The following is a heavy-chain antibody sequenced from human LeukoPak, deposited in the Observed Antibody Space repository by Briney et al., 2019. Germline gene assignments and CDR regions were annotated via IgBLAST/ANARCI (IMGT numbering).Heavy chain of an antibody. V-gene: IGHV3-23*01. D-gene: IGHD5-12*01. Sequence: GGSLRLSCAASGFTFSSYAMSWVRQAPGKGLEWVSAISGSGGSTYYADSVKGRFTISRDNSKNTLYLQMNSLRAEDTAMYYCAREGYSGYVGNDYWGQGTLVTVSS. CDR3: AREGYSGYVGNDY. CDR2: ISGSGGST. CDR1: GFTFSSYA. J-gene: IGHJ4*02.